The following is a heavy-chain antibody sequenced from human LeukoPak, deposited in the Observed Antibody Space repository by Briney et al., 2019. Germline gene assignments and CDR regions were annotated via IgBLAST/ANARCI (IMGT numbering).Heavy chain of an antibody. V-gene: IGHV4-59*01. J-gene: IGHJ4*02. CDR3: ARFTVAAFDY. D-gene: IGHD4-23*01. CDR2: IYYSGST. Sequence: SETLSLTCAFSRVSLNSYYWSWIRQPPGKGRVWIGDIYYSGSTNYNPSLKSRVTMSVDTSKNQFSLKLSSVPAADTAVYFCARFTVAAFDYWRQGTLVTVSS. CDR1: RVSLNSYY.